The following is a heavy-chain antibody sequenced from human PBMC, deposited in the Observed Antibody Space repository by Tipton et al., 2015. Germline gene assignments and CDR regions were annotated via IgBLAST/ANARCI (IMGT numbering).Heavy chain of an antibody. Sequence: TLSLTCTVSGDSINNVVYYWSWIRQRPGKGLEWLGYSSNSGSTNYNPSLKSRVTISLDTAKNQISLRLTSVTAADTAVYYCARGVDRSGPYYDYWGQGALVTVSS. CDR1: GDSINNVVYY. J-gene: IGHJ4*02. D-gene: IGHD3-22*01. CDR2: SSNSGST. V-gene: IGHV4-61*08. CDR3: ARGVDRSGPYYDY.